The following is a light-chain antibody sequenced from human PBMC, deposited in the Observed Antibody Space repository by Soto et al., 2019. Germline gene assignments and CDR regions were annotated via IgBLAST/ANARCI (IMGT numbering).Light chain of an antibody. Sequence: EMVMTQSPATLSVSPGERATLSCRASQSVSSNLAWYQQKPGQAPRLLIYGASTRATGIPARFSGSGSGTEFTLTNSSLQSEDFAVYYCQQYYNWPAYTFGQGTKLEIK. CDR1: QSVSSN. CDR3: QQYYNWPAYT. CDR2: GAS. V-gene: IGKV3-15*01. J-gene: IGKJ2*01.